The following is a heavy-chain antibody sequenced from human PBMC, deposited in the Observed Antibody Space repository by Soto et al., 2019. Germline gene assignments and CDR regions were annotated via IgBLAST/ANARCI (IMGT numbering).Heavy chain of an antibody. Sequence: SQTISLTCPISGDSVSSNTSAWNWIRSSPSTGLEWLGRTYYRSNWQHDYALAVKGRRTVNPDTSKNHFSLQLNSVTPDDAAVYYCARGVAGSGFDLWGQGALVTVSS. D-gene: IGHD6-19*01. V-gene: IGHV6-1*01. J-gene: IGHJ4*02. CDR3: ARGVAGSGFDL. CDR2: TYYRSNWQH. CDR1: GDSVSSNTSA.